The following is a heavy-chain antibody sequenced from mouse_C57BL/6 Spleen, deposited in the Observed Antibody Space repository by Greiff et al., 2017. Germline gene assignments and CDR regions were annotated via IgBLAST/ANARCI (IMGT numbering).Heavy chain of an antibody. V-gene: IGHV1-82*01. CDR1: GYAFSSSW. D-gene: IGHD1-1*01. J-gene: IGHJ3*01. CDR3: ARYDYGSSSWFAY. Sequence: VKLMESGPELVKPGASVKISCKASGYAFSSSWMNWVKQRPGKGLEWIGRMYPGDGDTNYNGKFKGKATLTADKSSSTAYMQLSSLTSEDSAVYFCARYDYGSSSWFAYGGQGTLVTVSA. CDR2: MYPGDGDT.